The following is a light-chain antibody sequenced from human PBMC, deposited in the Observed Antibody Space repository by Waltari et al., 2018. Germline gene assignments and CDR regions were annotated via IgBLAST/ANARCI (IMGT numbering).Light chain of an antibody. CDR1: QSVNRN. Sequence: DIAMTQSPATLSLSPGERATLSCRASQSVNRNLAWYQQKPGQPPRLLIYGVSSRATGIPDRFTGSGSGMEFTLTISSLEPEDVGIYHCQQSIQWPYTFGQGTKVETK. V-gene: IGKV3D-15*01. CDR3: QQSIQWPYT. CDR2: GVS. J-gene: IGKJ2*01.